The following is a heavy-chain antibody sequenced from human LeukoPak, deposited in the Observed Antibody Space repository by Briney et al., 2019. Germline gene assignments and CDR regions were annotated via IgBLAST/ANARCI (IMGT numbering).Heavy chain of an antibody. Sequence: SETLSLTCAVYGGSFSGYYWSWIRQPPGKGLEWIGEINHSGSTNYNPSLKSRVTISVDASKNQFSLKLSSVTAADTGVYYCARKAPYYSDGSGPLGTYYFDYWGQGTLVTVSS. D-gene: IGHD3-22*01. CDR2: INHSGST. V-gene: IGHV4-34*01. J-gene: IGHJ4*02. CDR1: GGSFSGYY. CDR3: ARKAPYYSDGSGPLGTYYFDY.